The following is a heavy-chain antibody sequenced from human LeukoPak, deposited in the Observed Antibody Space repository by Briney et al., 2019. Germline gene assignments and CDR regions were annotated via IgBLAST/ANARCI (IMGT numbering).Heavy chain of an antibody. CDR3: ARLGYCSGGSCYYYYYMDY. D-gene: IGHD2-15*01. J-gene: IGHJ4*02. CDR2: IYYGSVFYSVST. Sequence: SETLSLTCTVSDGSISSSSYYWGWIRQPPGKGLEWIGSIYYGSVFYSVSTYYNPSLKSRVTMSGDTSKNQFSLKLSSVTAADTAAYYCARLGYCSGGSCYYYYYMDYWGQGTLVAVSS. V-gene: IGHV4-39*07. CDR1: DGSISSSSYY.